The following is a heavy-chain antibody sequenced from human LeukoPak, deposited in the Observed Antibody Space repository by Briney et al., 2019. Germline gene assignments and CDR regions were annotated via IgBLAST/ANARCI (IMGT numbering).Heavy chain of an antibody. CDR1: GFIFSNYA. Sequence: PGGSLRLSCAASGFIFSNYAMTWVRQAPGKGLEWVSIIGGVSESFYYADSVKGRFTISRDNAKNSLYLQMNSLRAEDTAVYYCARAPLSGNSYSGSYYPDYWGQGTLVTVSS. J-gene: IGHJ4*02. D-gene: IGHD1-26*01. CDR3: ARAPLSGNSYSGSYYPDY. V-gene: IGHV3-21*01. CDR2: IGGVSESF.